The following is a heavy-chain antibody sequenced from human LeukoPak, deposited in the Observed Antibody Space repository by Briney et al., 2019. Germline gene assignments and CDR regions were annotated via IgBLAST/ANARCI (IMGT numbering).Heavy chain of an antibody. CDR2: IYYTGST. J-gene: IGHJ5*02. D-gene: IGHD3-10*01. CDR3: AGSGDGWFDP. V-gene: IGHV4-59*01. Sequence: PSETLSLTCTVSGGSISSYYWSWIRQPPGKGLEWIAYIYYTGSTNYNPSLKSRVTISVDTSKNQLSLKLTSVTAADTAVYYCAGSGDGWFDPWGQGTLVTVSS. CDR1: GGSISSYY.